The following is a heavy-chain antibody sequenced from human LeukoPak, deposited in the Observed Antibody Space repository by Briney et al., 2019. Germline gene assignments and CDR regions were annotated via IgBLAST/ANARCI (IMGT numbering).Heavy chain of an antibody. CDR1: GLPTFSRYW. J-gene: IGHJ4*02. CDR3: TGETYYFDH. V-gene: IGHV3-7*04. Sequence: GGSLRLSCAVSGLPTFSRYWMSWVRQAPGEGLEWVANIKQDGSEKYYVDSVKGRFAISRDNAKKSLYLQMNSLRAEDTALYYCTGETYYFDHWGQGALVTVSS. CDR2: IKQDGSEK.